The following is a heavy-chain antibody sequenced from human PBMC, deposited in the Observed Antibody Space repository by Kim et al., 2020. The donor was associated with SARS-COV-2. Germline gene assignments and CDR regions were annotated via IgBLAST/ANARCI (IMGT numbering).Heavy chain of an antibody. CDR3: SRAPWLLPDS. Sequence: SETLSLTCTVSGGSITNYFWSWIRQPPGKGLEWIGHIYYSGSTNYNPSLKSRVTISVDTSKNQFSLKLSSLTAAATAAYYCSRAPWLLPDSWGQGTL. J-gene: IGHJ4*02. CDR1: GGSITNYF. D-gene: IGHD2-15*01. CDR2: IYYSGST. V-gene: IGHV4-59*13.